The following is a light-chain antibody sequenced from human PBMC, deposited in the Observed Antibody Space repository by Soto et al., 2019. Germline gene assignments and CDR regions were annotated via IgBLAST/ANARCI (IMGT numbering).Light chain of an antibody. Sequence: EIVMTQSPATLSVSPGESATLSCRASQTVNSNLAWYQQKAGQSPRLLIYAASARAIGIPDRFSGSGSGTDFTLTISRLEPEDFAVYYCQQYGSSGTFGQGTKVDIK. J-gene: IGKJ1*01. CDR1: QTVNSN. CDR3: QQYGSSGT. V-gene: IGKV3-20*01. CDR2: AAS.